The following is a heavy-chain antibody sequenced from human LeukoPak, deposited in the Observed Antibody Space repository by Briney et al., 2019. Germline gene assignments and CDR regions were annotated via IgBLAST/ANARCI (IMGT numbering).Heavy chain of an antibody. CDR1: GFTLSDSA. V-gene: IGHV3-23*01. D-gene: IGHD1-14*01. CDR2: LTGGGGGT. CDR3: AKDKGAVTGTFDY. Sequence: GGSLRLSCAASGFTLSDSAIHWVRQASGKGLEWVSGLTGGGGGTSYADSVKGRFTISRDNSKNTLYLQMNSLRAEDTAVYYCAKDKGAVTGTFDYWGQGTLVTVSS. J-gene: IGHJ4*02.